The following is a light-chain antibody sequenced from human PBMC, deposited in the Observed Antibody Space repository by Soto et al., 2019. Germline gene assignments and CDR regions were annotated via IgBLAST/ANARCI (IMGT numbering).Light chain of an antibody. CDR3: QQNYSPPPIT. Sequence: DIQMTQSPSSLSASVGDRVTITCRASQSITRFLNWYQQKPGKAPKLLIYAASSLQSGVPSRFGGSGSGTDFTLTISSLQPEDFATYYCQQNYSPPPITFGQGTRLEIK. CDR2: AAS. J-gene: IGKJ5*01. CDR1: QSITRF. V-gene: IGKV1-39*01.